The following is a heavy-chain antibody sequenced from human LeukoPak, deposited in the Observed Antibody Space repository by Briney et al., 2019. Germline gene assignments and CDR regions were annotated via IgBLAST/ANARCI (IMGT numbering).Heavy chain of an antibody. J-gene: IGHJ5*02. CDR2: MNPNSANT. V-gene: IGHV1-8*01. Sequence: ASVKVSCKASGYTFASYHINWVRQATGQGLEWMGWMNPNSANTDYAQKFQGRVTMTRNTSISTAYMELSSLRSEDTAVYYCARAHDYSNYPRKNWFDPWGQGTLVTVSS. CDR3: ARAHDYSNYPRKNWFDP. D-gene: IGHD4-11*01. CDR1: GYTFASYH.